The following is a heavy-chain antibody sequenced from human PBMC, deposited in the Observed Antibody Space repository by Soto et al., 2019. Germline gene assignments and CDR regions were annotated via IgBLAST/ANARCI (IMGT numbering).Heavy chain of an antibody. CDR2: IRSKANSYAT. V-gene: IGHV3-73*01. D-gene: IGHD2-8*01. J-gene: IGHJ4*02. CDR3: TTQYCTNGVCYFDY. CDR1: GFTFSGSA. Sequence: PGGSLRLSCAASGFTFSGSAMHWVRQASGKGLEWVGRIRSKANSYATAYAASVKGRFTISRVVSKNTAFLQMNSLKTEDTAVYYCTTQYCTNGVCYFDYWGQGTLVTVSS.